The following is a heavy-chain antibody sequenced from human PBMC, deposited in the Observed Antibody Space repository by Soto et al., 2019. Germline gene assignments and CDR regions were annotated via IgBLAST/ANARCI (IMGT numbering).Heavy chain of an antibody. CDR1: GFTFSSYG. V-gene: IGHV3-33*01. J-gene: IGHJ6*02. CDR3: ARRSLVPAAMTTNYYGMDV. Sequence: QVQLVESGGGVVQPGRFLRLSCAASGFTFSSYGMHWVRQAPGKGLEWVAVIWYDGSNKYYADSVKGRFTISRDNSKNTLYLQMNSLRAEDTAVYYCARRSLVPAAMTTNYYGMDVWGQGTTVTVSS. CDR2: IWYDGSNK. D-gene: IGHD2-2*01.